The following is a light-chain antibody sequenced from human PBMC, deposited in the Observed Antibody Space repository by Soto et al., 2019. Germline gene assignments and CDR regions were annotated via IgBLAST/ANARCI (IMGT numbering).Light chain of an antibody. CDR3: ASWDVSLSGWV. CDR1: SSNIGTYY. CDR2: SNN. Sequence: QSVLTQSPSASGTPGQSVTISCSGRSSNIGTYYVYWYQHLPGTAPKLLIYSNNLRPSGVPDRFSGSKSGTSASLAISGLRSEDEALYYCASWDVSLSGWVFGRGTKVTVL. J-gene: IGLJ3*02. V-gene: IGLV1-47*02.